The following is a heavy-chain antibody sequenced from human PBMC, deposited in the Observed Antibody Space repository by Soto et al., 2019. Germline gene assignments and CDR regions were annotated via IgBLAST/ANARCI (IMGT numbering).Heavy chain of an antibody. CDR1: GGTFSSYA. D-gene: IGHD2-2*01. CDR2: SIPIFGTA. J-gene: IGHJ6*02. V-gene: IGHV1-69*12. CDR3: ARHVPAAGYYYGMDV. Sequence: QVQLVQSGAEVKKPGSSVKVSCKASGGTFSSYAISWVRQAPGQGLEWMGGSIPIFGTANYAQKFQGRVTITADESTSAAYMELSSLRSEDRAVYYCARHVPAAGYYYGMDVWGQGTTVTVSS.